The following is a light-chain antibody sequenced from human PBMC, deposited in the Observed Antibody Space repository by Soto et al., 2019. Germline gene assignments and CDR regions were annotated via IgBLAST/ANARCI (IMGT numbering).Light chain of an antibody. CDR1: SSNIGSNY. CDR2: TNN. J-gene: IGLJ3*02. CDR3: AAWDDSLSGTWV. V-gene: IGLV1-47*01. Sequence: QSVLTQPHSASGTPGQRGTISCSGSSSNIGSNYVYWYQQLPGTAPKLLIYTNNQRPSGVPHRFSGSKSGTSASLASSGLRSEDEAEYYCAAWDDSLSGTWVFGGGTKLTVL.